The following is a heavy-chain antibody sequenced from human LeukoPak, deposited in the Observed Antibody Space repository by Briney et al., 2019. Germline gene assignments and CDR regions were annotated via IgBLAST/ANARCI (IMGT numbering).Heavy chain of an antibody. V-gene: IGHV4-4*02. D-gene: IGHD3-10*01. J-gene: IGHJ5*02. CDR2: IYYTGST. CDR1: GGSISSSNW. CDR3: ARDFYYGSGSSYSNWFDP. Sequence: PSGTLSLTCAVSGGSISSSNWWSWVRQPPGKGLEWIGYIYYTGSTNCNPSLKSRVTISVDTSKNQFSLKLSSVTAADTAVYYCARDFYYGSGSSYSNWFDPWGQGTLVTVSS.